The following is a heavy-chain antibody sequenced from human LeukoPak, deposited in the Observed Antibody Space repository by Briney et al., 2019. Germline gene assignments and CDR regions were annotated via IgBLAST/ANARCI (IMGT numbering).Heavy chain of an antibody. D-gene: IGHD3-10*01. CDR1: GASVSSDSYY. V-gene: IGHV4-61*01. CDR2: IYYSGST. J-gene: IGHJ4*02. Sequence: PSETLSLTCTVSGASVSSDSYYWGWIRQPPGKGLEWIGYIYYSGSTNYNPSLQSRVTISVDTPKNQFSLKLSSVTAADTAVYYCARYYGSDSYYFDYWGQGTLVTVSS. CDR3: ARYYGSDSYYFDY.